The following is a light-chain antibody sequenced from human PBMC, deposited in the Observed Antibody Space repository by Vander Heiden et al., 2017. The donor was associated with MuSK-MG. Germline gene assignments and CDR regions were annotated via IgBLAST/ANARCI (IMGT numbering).Light chain of an antibody. V-gene: IGLV2-14*03. CDR3: SSYTTSGTVV. Sequence: QSALTQPASVSGSPGQSITISCTGTSSDVGTYDFVSWSPQPPDKDPQRIVFDVHQRPAVVSDRFSVSKSGYTASLTISGRQAEDDAHYFCSSYTTSGTVVFGGGTKLTVL. CDR1: SSDVGTYDF. CDR2: DVH. J-gene: IGLJ2*01.